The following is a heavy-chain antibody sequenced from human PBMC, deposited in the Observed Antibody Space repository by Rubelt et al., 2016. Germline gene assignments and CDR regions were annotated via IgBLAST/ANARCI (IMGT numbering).Heavy chain of an antibody. V-gene: IGHV4-59*01. CDR3: ARENDYYYYMDV. J-gene: IGHJ6*03. CDR1: GGSISTYY. CDR2: IFFSGRT. Sequence: QLQLQESGPGLVEPSETLSLTCSVSGGSISTYYWGWIRQPPGKGLEWIGYIFFSGRTNYNPSLKSRVTILLDTSKNQFSLKLSYVTAADTCVYYCARENDYYYYMDVWGKGTTVTVSS.